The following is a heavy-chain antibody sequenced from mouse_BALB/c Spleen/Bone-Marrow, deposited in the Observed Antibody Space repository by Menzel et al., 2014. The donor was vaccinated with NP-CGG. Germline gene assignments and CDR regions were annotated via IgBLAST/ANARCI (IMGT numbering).Heavy chain of an antibody. D-gene: IGHD3-2*01. J-gene: IGHJ3*01. CDR3: ARGVRQLGLPF. Sequence: EVQGVESGAELVKPGASVKLSCTSSGFNIRDTYIHWVKQRPEQGLEWIGKIDPAKDNTEYDPKFQGKATITADTPSNTAYLQLSSLTSEDTAVYYCARGVRQLGLPFWGQGTLVTVST. CDR2: IDPAKDNT. CDR1: GFNIRDTY. V-gene: IGHV14-3*02.